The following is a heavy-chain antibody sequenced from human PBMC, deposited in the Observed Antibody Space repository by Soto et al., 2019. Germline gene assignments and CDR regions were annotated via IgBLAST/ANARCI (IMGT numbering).Heavy chain of an antibody. V-gene: IGHV4-39*01. CDR1: GGSISSGAYY. Sequence: TSETLSLTCTVSGGSISSGAYYWGWIRQPPGKGLEWIGSIYYSGSTYYNPSLKSRVTISVDTSKNQFSLKLSSVTAADTAVYYCARHSYDSSGLFPNWDYWGQGTLVTVS. D-gene: IGHD3-22*01. CDR2: IYYSGST. CDR3: ARHSYDSSGLFPNWDY. J-gene: IGHJ4*02.